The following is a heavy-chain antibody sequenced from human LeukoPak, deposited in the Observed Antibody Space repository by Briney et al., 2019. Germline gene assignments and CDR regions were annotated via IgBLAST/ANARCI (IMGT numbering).Heavy chain of an antibody. CDR2: IFYSGST. CDR1: GGSISSYY. Sequence: SETLSLTCTVSGGSISSYYWSWIRQPPGKGLEWSGYIFYSGSTNYNPSLKSRVTISVDTSKNQFSLKLRSVTAADTAVYYCARTNPSFDYWGQGTLVTVSS. J-gene: IGHJ4*02. V-gene: IGHV4-59*08. CDR3: ARTNPSFDY.